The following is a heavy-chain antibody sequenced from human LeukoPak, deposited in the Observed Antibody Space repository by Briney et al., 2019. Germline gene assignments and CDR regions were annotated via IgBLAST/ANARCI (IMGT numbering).Heavy chain of an antibody. J-gene: IGHJ5*02. V-gene: IGHV3-30*04. CDR1: GFTFSSYA. D-gene: IGHD6-19*01. CDR3: ARDRGCVNWFDP. Sequence: PGGSLRLSCAASGFTFSSYAMHWVRQAPGKGLEWVAVISYDGSNKYYADSVKGRFTISRDNSKNTLYLQMNSLRAEDTAVYYCARDRGCVNWFDPWGQGTLVTVSS. CDR2: ISYDGSNK.